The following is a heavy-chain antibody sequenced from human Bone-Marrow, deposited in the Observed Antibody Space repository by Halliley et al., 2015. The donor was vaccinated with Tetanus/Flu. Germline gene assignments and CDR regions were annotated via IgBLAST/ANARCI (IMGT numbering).Heavy chain of an antibody. D-gene: IGHD3-10*01. CDR1: GDSISSYY. CDR2: MYATGNT. CDR3: ARGGEGVSGTLEYSYSGMDV. Sequence: TLSLTCTVSGDSISSYYWSWVRQSPGRGLEWIASMYATGNTHYNPSLKSRVTISVDTSKSQFFLKVNSLTAADTAVYYCARGGEGVSGTLEYSYSGMDVWGQGTTVTVSS. V-gene: IGHV4-4*08. J-gene: IGHJ6*02.